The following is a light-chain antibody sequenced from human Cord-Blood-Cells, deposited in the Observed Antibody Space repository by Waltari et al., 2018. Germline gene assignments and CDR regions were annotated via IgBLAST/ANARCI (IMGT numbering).Light chain of an antibody. V-gene: IGLV2-23*01. CDR1: SSDVGSYNL. Sequence: QSALTQPASVSGSPGQSITISCTGTSSDVGSYNLVPWYQQHPGKAPKLMIYEGSKRPSGVSNLFSGSKSGNTASLTISGLQAEDEADYYCCSYAGSSTLVFGGGTKLTVL. J-gene: IGLJ3*02. CDR3: CSYAGSSTLV. CDR2: EGS.